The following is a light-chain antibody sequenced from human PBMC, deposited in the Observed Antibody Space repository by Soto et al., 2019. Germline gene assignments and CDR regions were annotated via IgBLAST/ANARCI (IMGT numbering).Light chain of an antibody. CDR1: QDIRGA. CDR2: DVS. J-gene: IGKJ5*01. V-gene: IGKV1-13*02. Sequence: AIQVTQSPSSLSASVGDRVTITCRGGQDIRGALAWYQQKPGKAPKILIYDVSSLQSGVPSRFSGSSSGTDFTLTISGLQPEVFATYYCQQFNSYPIIFGQGTRLDIK. CDR3: QQFNSYPII.